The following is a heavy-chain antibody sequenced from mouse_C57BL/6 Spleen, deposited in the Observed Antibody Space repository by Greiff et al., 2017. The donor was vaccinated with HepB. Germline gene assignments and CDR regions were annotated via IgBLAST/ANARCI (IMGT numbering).Heavy chain of an antibody. J-gene: IGHJ2*01. V-gene: IGHV5-4*01. Sequence: EVQLVESGGGLVKPGGSLKLSCAASGFTFSSYAMSWVRQTPEKRLEWVATISDGGSYTYYPDNVKGRFTISRDNAKNNLYLQMSHLKSEDTAMYYCARETHFDYWGQGTTLTVSS. CDR2: ISDGGSYT. CDR3: ARETHFDY. CDR1: GFTFSSYA.